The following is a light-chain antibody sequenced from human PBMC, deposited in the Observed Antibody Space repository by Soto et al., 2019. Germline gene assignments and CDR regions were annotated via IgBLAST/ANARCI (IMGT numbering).Light chain of an antibody. V-gene: IGKV1-39*01. Sequence: DIQMTQSPSSLSASVGDRVTITCRASQSISSYLNWYQQKPGKAPNLLIYAASSLQSGVSSRFRGSGSGTHCTLTISSLQPEDCGIYYCQQTYSTPRTVGQGTKVEIK. CDR3: QQTYSTPRT. CDR1: QSISSY. CDR2: AAS. J-gene: IGKJ1*01.